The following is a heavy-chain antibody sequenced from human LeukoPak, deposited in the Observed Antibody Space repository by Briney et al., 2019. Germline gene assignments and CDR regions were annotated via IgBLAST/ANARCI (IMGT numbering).Heavy chain of an antibody. J-gene: IGHJ6*02. CDR3: AKAGMGATLYSVMDV. Sequence: PGGSLRLSCAASGFTFDDYAMYWVRQAPGKGLEWVSLISGDGGGTYYADSEKGRFTISRDNSKNSLYLQMNSLRAEDTALYYCAKAGMGATLYSVMDVWGQGTTVTVSS. V-gene: IGHV3-43*02. CDR2: ISGDGGGT. CDR1: GFTFDDYA. D-gene: IGHD1-26*01.